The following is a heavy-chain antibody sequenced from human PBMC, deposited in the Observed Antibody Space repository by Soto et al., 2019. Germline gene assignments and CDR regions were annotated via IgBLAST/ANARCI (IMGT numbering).Heavy chain of an antibody. V-gene: IGHV3-66*02. J-gene: IGHJ3*02. D-gene: IGHD7-27*01. CDR2: IYSGGST. CDR3: ARMGDWGYPGAFDI. Sequence: GGSLRLSCAASGFTVSSNYMSWVRQAPGKGLEWVSVIYSGGSTYYADSVKGRFTISRDNSKNTLYLQMNSLRAEDTAVYYCARMGDWGYPGAFDIWGQGTMVTVSS. CDR1: GFTVSSNY.